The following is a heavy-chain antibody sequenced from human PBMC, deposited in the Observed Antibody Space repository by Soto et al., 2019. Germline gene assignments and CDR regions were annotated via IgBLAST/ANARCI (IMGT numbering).Heavy chain of an antibody. CDR3: AKDPPSDFWSGYENDY. D-gene: IGHD3-3*01. V-gene: IGHV3-23*01. CDR2: ISGSGGST. Sequence: PGGSLRLSCAASGFTFSSYAMSWVRQAPGKGLEWVSAISGSGGSTYYADSVKGRFTISRDNSKNTLYLQMNSLRAEDTAVYYCAKDPPSDFWSGYENDYWGQGTLVTVSS. CDR1: GFTFSSYA. J-gene: IGHJ4*02.